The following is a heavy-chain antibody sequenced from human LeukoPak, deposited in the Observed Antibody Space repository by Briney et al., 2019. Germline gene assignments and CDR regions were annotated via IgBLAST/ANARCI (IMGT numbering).Heavy chain of an antibody. J-gene: IGHJ4*02. D-gene: IGHD4-17*01. CDR1: GFTFSNYG. Sequence: PGGSLRLSCAASGFTFSNYGVHWVRQTPGKGLEWVALMSYDGGNKYYVDSVKGRFTISRDNSKNSLYLQMNSLRAEDTAVYYCARDNYGDYSFDYWGQGTLVTVSS. CDR2: MSYDGGNK. V-gene: IGHV3-30*04. CDR3: ARDNYGDYSFDY.